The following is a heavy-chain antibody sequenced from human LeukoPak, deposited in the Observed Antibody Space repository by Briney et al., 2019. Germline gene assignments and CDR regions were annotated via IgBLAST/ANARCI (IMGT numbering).Heavy chain of an antibody. D-gene: IGHD2-2*01. CDR2: IKQDGNEK. J-gene: IGHJ4*02. V-gene: IGHV3-7*01. CDR1: GFTFSRDS. CDR3: SRRYCCCTSCHLDY. Sequence: GGSLRLSCVASGFTFSRDSMSWVRQAPGKGLEWVANIKQDGNEKYYVDSVKGRFTISRDNAKNSLYLQMNSLGAEDTAVYYCSRRYCCCTSCHLDYWGQGTLVTVSS.